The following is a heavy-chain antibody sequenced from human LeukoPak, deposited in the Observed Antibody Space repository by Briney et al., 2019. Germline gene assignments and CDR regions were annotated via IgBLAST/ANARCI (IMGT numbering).Heavy chain of an antibody. CDR1: GFTFSSYS. D-gene: IGHD6-13*01. V-gene: IGHV3-21*01. J-gene: IGHJ5*02. Sequence: PGGSLRLSCAASGFTFSSYSMNWVRQAPGKGLEWVSSISSSSSYIYYADSVKGRFTISRDNAKNSLYLQMNSLRAEDTAVYYCARDWGAGTGFSFDPWGQGTLVTVSS. CDR2: ISSSSSYI. CDR3: ARDWGAGTGFSFDP.